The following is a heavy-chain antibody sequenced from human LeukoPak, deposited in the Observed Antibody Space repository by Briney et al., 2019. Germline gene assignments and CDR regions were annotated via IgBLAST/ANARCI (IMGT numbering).Heavy chain of an antibody. Sequence: GGSLRLSCAASGFTFSSYEMNWVRQAPGKGLEWVSSISGSGSNTYYADSAKGRITISRDNSKNTLYLQMNSLRAEDTAVYYCTRGPYCSGGSCYSLGEFDPWGQGTLVTVSS. CDR3: TRGPYCSGGSCYSLGEFDP. D-gene: IGHD2-15*01. CDR1: GFTFSSYE. CDR2: ISGSGSNT. J-gene: IGHJ5*02. V-gene: IGHV3-23*01.